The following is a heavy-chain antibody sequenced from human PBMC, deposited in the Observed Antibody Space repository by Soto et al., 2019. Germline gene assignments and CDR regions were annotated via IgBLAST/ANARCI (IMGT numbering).Heavy chain of an antibody. CDR1: GYTLTELS. CDR2: FDPEDGET. J-gene: IGHJ4*02. V-gene: IGHV1-24*01. D-gene: IGHD3-10*01. Sequence: ASVKVSCKVSGYTLTELSMHWVRQAPGKGLEWMGGFDPEDGETIYAQKFQGRVTMTEDTSTDTAYMELSSLRSEDTAVYYCATAPGPYGSGSSRSPDWGQGTLVTVSS. CDR3: ATAPGPYGSGSSRSPD.